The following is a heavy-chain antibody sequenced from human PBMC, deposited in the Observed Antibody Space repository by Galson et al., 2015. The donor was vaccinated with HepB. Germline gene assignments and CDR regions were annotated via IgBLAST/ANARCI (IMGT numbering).Heavy chain of an antibody. J-gene: IGHJ6*03. D-gene: IGHD1-7*01. CDR3: AAGRTTDYYYYYMDV. V-gene: IGHV1-58*01. CDR2: IVVGSGNT. Sequence: SVKVSCKASGFTFTSSAVQWVRQARGQRLEWIGWIVVGSGNTNYAQKFQERVTITRDMSTSTAYMELSSLRSEDTAVYYCAAGRTTDYYYYYMDVWGKGTTVTVSS. CDR1: GFTFTSSA.